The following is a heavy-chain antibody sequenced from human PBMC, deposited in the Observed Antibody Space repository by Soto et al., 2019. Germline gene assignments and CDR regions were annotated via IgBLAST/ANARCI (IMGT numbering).Heavy chain of an antibody. V-gene: IGHV4-39*02. CDR2: IYYRGST. D-gene: IGHD3-10*01. CDR3: ARESGYGSGAAFDI. J-gene: IGHJ3*02. Sequence: QLQLQESGPGLVKPSETLSLTCTVSGGSISSSSYYWGWIRQPPGKGLEWIGSIYYRGSTYYNPSLKSRVPISVDTSKNQFSLKLSSVTAADTAVYYCARESGYGSGAAFDIWGQGTMVTVSS. CDR1: GGSISSSSYY.